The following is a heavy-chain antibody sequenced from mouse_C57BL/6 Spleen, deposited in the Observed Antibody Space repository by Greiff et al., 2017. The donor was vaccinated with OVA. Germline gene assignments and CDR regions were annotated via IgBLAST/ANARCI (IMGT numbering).Heavy chain of an antibody. CDR2: INPNNGGT. D-gene: IGHD2-1*01. J-gene: IGHJ3*01. CDR1: GYTFTDYY. CDR3: ARTVDYGNYRAWFAY. Sequence: EVQLQQSGPELVKPGASVKISCKASGYTFTDYYMNWVKQSHGKSLEWIGDINPNNGGTSYNQKFKGKATLTVDKSSSTAYMELRSLTSEDSAVYYCARTVDYGNYRAWFAYWGQGTLVTVSA. V-gene: IGHV1-26*01.